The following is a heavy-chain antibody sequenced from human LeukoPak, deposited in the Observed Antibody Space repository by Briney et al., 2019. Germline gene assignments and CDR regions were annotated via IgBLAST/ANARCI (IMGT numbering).Heavy chain of an antibody. V-gene: IGHV5-51*01. CDR3: ARLRGGDGYDTYYFDY. Sequence: GESLKISCKGSGYSFTTYWIAWVRQMPGKGLEWMGIIYPGDSDTTYSPSFQGQVTISADRSISTAYLQWSSLKASDTAMYYCARLRGGDGYDTYYFDYWGQGTLVTVSS. D-gene: IGHD5-12*01. CDR1: GYSFTTYW. CDR2: IYPGDSDT. J-gene: IGHJ4*02.